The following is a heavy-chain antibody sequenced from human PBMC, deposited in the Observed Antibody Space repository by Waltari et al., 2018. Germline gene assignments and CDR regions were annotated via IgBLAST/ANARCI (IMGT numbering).Heavy chain of an antibody. D-gene: IGHD6-13*01. CDR3: ARDIAAAAAC. Sequence: QVQLQESGPGLVKPSQTLSLPCTVSGGSISSGSYYWSWIRQPAGKGLEWIGYIYTSGSTNYNPSLKSRVTISVDTSKNQFSLKLSSVTAADTAVYYCARDIAAAAACWGQGTLVTVSS. V-gene: IGHV4-61*09. J-gene: IGHJ4*02. CDR1: GGSISSGSYY. CDR2: IYTSGST.